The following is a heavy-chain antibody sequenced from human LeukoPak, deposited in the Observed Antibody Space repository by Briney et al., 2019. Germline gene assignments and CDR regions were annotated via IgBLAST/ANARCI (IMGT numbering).Heavy chain of an antibody. J-gene: IGHJ5*02. Sequence: SETLSLTCTVSGGSISFYYWSWIRQPAGKGLGWIGRIYTSGSTNYNPSLKSRVTISLDKSKNQFSLKLSSVTAADTAVYYCARGTYYDSTAYYWFDPWGQGTLVTVSS. CDR3: ARGTYYDSTAYYWFDP. CDR1: GGSISFYY. V-gene: IGHV4-4*07. D-gene: IGHD3-22*01. CDR2: IYTSGST.